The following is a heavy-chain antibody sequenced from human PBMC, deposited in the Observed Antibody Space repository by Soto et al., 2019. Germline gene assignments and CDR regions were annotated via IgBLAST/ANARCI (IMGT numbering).Heavy chain of an antibody. J-gene: IGHJ4*02. CDR3: ATQVIQLWLLSYFDY. Sequence: QLQLQESGPGLVKPSETLSLTCTVSGGSISSSSYYWGWIRQPPGKGLEWIGSIYYSGSTYYNPSLKSRVTISVDTSKNQFSLKLSSVTAADTAVYYCATQVIQLWLLSYFDYWGQGTLVTVSS. V-gene: IGHV4-39*01. D-gene: IGHD5-18*01. CDR1: GGSISSSSYY. CDR2: IYYSGST.